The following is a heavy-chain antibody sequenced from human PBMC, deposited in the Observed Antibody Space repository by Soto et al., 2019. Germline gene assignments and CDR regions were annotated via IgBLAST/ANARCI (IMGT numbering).Heavy chain of an antibody. CDR1: GFTFSSYS. Sequence: GGSLRLSCAASGFTFSSYSMNWVRQAPGKGLEWVSYISRSSSTIYYADSLKGRFTISRDNSKNSLYLQMNSLRDEDTAVYYCARYSKDFETGDDFDIWGQGTMFTVSS. V-gene: IGHV3-48*02. CDR2: ISRSSSTI. J-gene: IGHJ3*02. D-gene: IGHD1-1*01. CDR3: ARYSKDFETGDDFDI.